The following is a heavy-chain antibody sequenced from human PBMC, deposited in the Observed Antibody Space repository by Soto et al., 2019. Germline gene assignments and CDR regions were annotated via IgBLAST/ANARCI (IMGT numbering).Heavy chain of an antibody. J-gene: IGHJ3*02. CDR1: GFIFSDYY. CDR2: ISHGGDTM. CDR3: ARAVGSYNAFDI. D-gene: IGHD1-26*01. Sequence: GGSLRLSCAASGFIFSDYYMSWIRQAPGRGLEWVSYISHGGDTMYHADSVKGRFTISRDNAKNSLYLQMNSLRAEDTAVYYCARAVGSYNAFDIWGQGTMVTVSS. V-gene: IGHV3-11*01.